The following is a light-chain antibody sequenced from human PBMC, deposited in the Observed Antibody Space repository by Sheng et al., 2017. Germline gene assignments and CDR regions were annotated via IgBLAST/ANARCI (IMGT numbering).Light chain of an antibody. V-gene: IGLV3-21*02. J-gene: IGLJ3*02. CDR2: DDS. CDR3: QVWDSTSDHEV. CDR1: DIGDKS. Sequence: SYVLTQPPSVSVAPGQTARDSLWGDDIGDKSVHLVPTEAGLAPVVVVSDDSDRPSGIPERFSWLQAGNTATLTITRVDAGDEADYYCQVWDSTSDHEVFGGGTKVTVL.